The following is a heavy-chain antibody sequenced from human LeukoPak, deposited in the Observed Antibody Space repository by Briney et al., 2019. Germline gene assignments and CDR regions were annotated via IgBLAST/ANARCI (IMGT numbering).Heavy chain of an antibody. CDR3: ARGGVYSSSWYFW. CDR1: GFTVSSNY. J-gene: IGHJ4*02. V-gene: IGHV3-53*01. Sequence: GGSLRLSCAASGFTVSSNYMSWVRLAPGKGLEWVSVIYSGGSTYYADSVKGRFTISRDNSKNTLYLQMNSLRAEDTAVYYCARGGVYSSSWYFWWGQGTLVTVSS. D-gene: IGHD6-13*01. CDR2: IYSGGST.